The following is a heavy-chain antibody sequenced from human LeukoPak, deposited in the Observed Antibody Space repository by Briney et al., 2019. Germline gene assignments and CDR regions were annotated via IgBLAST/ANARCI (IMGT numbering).Heavy chain of an antibody. V-gene: IGHV1-69*04. CDR3: ARDPLFYGSGSLTRSNNYYYYGTDV. Sequence: SVKVSCKASGGTFSSYAISWVRQAAGQGLEWMGRIIPILGIANYAQKFQGRVTITADKSTSTAYMELSSLRSEDTAVYYCARDPLFYGSGSLTRSNNYYYYGTDVWGQGTTVTVCS. CDR2: IIPILGIA. J-gene: IGHJ6*02. D-gene: IGHD3-10*01. CDR1: GGTFSSYA.